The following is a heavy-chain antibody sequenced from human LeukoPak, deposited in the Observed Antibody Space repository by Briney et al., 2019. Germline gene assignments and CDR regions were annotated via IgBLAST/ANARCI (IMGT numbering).Heavy chain of an antibody. CDR3: ARDRGYYFDC. V-gene: IGHV3-48*01. CDR1: GFAFNTYS. CDR2: ISGSSTTI. D-gene: IGHD3-10*01. Sequence: PGGSLRLSCAASGFAFNTYSMNWVRQAPEKGLEWISFISGSSTTILYADSMKGRFTISRDNAKNSVYLQMNSLRAEDTAVYYCARDRGYYFDCWGQGTLVTVSS. J-gene: IGHJ4*02.